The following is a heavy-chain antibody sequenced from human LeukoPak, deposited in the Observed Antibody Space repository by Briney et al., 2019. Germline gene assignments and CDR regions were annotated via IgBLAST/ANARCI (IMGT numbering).Heavy chain of an antibody. J-gene: IGHJ3*02. Sequence: SETLSLTCTVSGGSISSSSYYWGWIRQPPGKGLEWIGSIYYSGSTYYNPSLKSRVTISVDTSKNQFSLKLSSVTAADTAVYYCARGGAEYSSDAFDIWGQGTMVTVSS. CDR1: GGSISSSSYY. V-gene: IGHV4-39*01. CDR2: IYYSGST. D-gene: IGHD6-6*01. CDR3: ARGGAEYSSDAFDI.